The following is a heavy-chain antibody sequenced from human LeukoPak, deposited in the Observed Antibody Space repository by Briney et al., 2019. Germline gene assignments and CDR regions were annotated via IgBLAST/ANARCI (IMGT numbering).Heavy chain of an antibody. D-gene: IGHD1-14*01. CDR1: GASISGHY. V-gene: IGHV4-59*11. J-gene: IGHJ3*02. CDR3: ARDRVSINALDM. Sequence: KPSETLSLTCTVSGASISGHYLTWIRQPPGKGLEWIGYISHIGSTNYNPSLKSRVTISVDTSKNQFSLKLTSVTAADTAVYYCARDRVSINALDMWGQGTMVTVSS. CDR2: ISHIGST.